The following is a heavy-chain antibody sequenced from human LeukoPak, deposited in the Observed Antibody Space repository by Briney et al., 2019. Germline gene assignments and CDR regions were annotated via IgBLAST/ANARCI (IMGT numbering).Heavy chain of an antibody. CDR2: ISAYNGNT. D-gene: IGHD2-15*01. CDR3: ARDRGRYCSGGSCYFGWYYYYYMDV. Sequence: ASVKVSCKASGYTFTSYGISWVRQAPGQGLEWMGWISAYNGNTNYAQKLQGRVTMTTDTSTSTAYMELRRLRSDDTAVYYCARDRGRYCSGGSCYFGWYYYYYMDVWGKGTTVTVSS. CDR1: GYTFTSYG. V-gene: IGHV1-18*01. J-gene: IGHJ6*03.